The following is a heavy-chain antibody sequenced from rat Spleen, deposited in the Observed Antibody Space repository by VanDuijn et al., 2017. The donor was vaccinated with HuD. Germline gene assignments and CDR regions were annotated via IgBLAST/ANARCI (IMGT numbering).Heavy chain of an antibody. V-gene: IGHV5-25*01. CDR2: ISTGGGNT. Sequence: EVQLEESGGGLVQPGRSLKLSCAASGFTFSDYYMAWVRQAPTKGLEWVASISTGGGNTYYRDSVKGRFTISRDNAKSTLYLQMDSLRSEDTATYYCAKGLDYGWYFDFWGPGTMVTVSS. J-gene: IGHJ1*01. CDR3: AKGLDYGWYFDF. CDR1: GFTFSDYY. D-gene: IGHD1-11*01.